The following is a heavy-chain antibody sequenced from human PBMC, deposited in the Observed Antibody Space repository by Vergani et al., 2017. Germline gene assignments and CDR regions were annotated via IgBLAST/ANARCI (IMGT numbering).Heavy chain of an antibody. CDR3: ARRGYSPLYYYYYMDV. Sequence: EVQLVESGGGLVQPGGSLKLSCAASGFTFSGSAMHWVRQASGKGLEWVGRIRSKANSYATAYAASVKGRFTISRDNSKNTLYLQMNSLRAEDTAVYYCARRGYSPLYYYYYMDVWGKGTTVTVSS. J-gene: IGHJ6*03. V-gene: IGHV3-73*01. CDR2: IRSKANSYAT. CDR1: GFTFSGSA. D-gene: IGHD3-22*01.